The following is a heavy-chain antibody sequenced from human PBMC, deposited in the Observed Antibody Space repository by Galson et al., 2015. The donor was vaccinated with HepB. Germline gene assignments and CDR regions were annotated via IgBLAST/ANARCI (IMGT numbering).Heavy chain of an antibody. D-gene: IGHD3-10*01. CDR1: GYTFTNYW. J-gene: IGHJ5*02. Sequence: QSGAEVKKPGESLEISCKGSGYTFTNYWIGWVRQMPGKGLEWMGIIYPGDSDTRYSPSFQGQVTISADKSISTAYLQWSSLKDSDTAVYYCARRGSGRDRWFDPWGQGTQVTVSS. CDR2: IYPGDSDT. V-gene: IGHV5-51*01. CDR3: ARRGSGRDRWFDP.